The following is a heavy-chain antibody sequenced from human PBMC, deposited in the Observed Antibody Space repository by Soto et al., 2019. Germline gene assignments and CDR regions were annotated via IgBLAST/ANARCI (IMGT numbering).Heavy chain of an antibody. J-gene: IGHJ2*01. V-gene: IGHV3-21*01. D-gene: IGHD1-1*01. Sequence: GGSLRLSCAASGFTFSSYSMNWVRQAPGKGLEWVSSISSSSSYIYYADSVKGRFTISRDNAKNSLYLQMNSLRAEDTAVYYCARVPYWNPSMDWYLDLWGRGTLVTVSS. CDR3: ARVPYWNPSMDWYLDL. CDR2: ISSSSSYI. CDR1: GFTFSSYS.